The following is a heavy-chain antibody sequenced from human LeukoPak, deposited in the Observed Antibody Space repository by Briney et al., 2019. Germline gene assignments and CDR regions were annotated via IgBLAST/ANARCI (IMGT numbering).Heavy chain of an antibody. CDR2: IWYDGSNK. CDR3: ARDLNDFWSDY. D-gene: IGHD3-3*01. V-gene: IGHV3-33*01. J-gene: IGHJ4*02. CDR1: GFTFSSYG. Sequence: GGSLRLSCAASGFTFSSYGMHWVRQAPGKGLEWVAVIWYDGSNKYYADSVKGRFTISRDNSKNTLYLQMNSLRAEDTAVYYCARDLNDFWSDYWGQGTLVTVSS.